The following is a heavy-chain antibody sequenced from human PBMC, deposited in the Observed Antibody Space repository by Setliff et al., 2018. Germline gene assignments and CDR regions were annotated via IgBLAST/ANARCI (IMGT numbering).Heavy chain of an antibody. CDR1: GFNFSSYA. V-gene: IGHV3-21*01. J-gene: IGHJ4*02. CDR3: SRLVRYCTTTTCQRASGAEF. D-gene: IGHD2-8*01. Sequence: LSLSCAASGFNFSSYAFNWVRQAPGKGLEWVSSISSRSTYIYYADSLKGRFTISRDNAKNSLYLQMNSLRAEDTAVYYCSRLVRYCTTTTCQRASGAEFWGQGTLVTVSS. CDR2: ISSRSTYI.